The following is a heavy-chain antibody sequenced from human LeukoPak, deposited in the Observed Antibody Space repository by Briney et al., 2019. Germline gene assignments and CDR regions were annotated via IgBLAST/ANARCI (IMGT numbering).Heavy chain of an antibody. V-gene: IGHV3-11*06. CDR2: ISSSSSYT. Sequence: PGGSLRLSCAASGFTFSDYYMSWISQAPGKGLEWVSYISSSSSYTNYADSVKGRFTISRDNAKNSLYLQMNSLRAEDTAVYYCARDPPTTPYCSSTSCHYYYYYGMDVWGQGTTVTVSS. D-gene: IGHD2-2*01. CDR3: ARDPPTTPYCSSTSCHYYYYYGMDV. CDR1: GFTFSDYY. J-gene: IGHJ6*02.